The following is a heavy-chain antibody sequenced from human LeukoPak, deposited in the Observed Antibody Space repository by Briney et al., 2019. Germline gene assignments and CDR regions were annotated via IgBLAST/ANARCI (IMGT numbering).Heavy chain of an antibody. CDR1: GFTFDDYA. J-gene: IGHJ6*03. Sequence: GGSLRLSCAASGFTFDDYAMHWVRQAPGKGLEWVSGISWNSGIIGYADSVKGRFTISRDNSKNTLYLQMNSLRAEDTAVYYCAKDRWGRGYQLLYWDYYYMDVWGKGTTVTVSS. CDR2: ISWNSGII. D-gene: IGHD2-2*02. CDR3: AKDRWGRGYQLLYWDYYYMDV. V-gene: IGHV3-9*01.